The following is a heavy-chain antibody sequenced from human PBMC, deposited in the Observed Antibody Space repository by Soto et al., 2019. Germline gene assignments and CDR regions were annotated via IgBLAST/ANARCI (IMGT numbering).Heavy chain of an antibody. CDR2: VSGYNGDT. J-gene: IGHJ6*02. V-gene: IGHV1-18*01. CDR1: GYTFSRYG. D-gene: IGHD2-8*01. Sequence: QGQLVQSGPEVKKPGASVKVSCKASGYTFSRYGISGVRQAPGQGLEWMGWVSGYNGDTKYAQKVQGRVTMTIDTSTYTAYMELRSLTSNDTAKYYCAKNGQPPYYYYGMDFWGQGTTVTVSS. CDR3: AKNGQPPYYYYGMDF.